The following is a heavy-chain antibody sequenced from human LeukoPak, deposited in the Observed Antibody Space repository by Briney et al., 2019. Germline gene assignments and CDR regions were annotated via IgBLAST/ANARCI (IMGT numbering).Heavy chain of an antibody. Sequence: GGSLRLSCAASGFTFSSYWMSWVRQAPGKGLEWVANIKQDGSEKYYVDSVKGRFTISRDNAKNSLYLQRNSLRAEDTAVYYCARVRDYGDFPFYFDYWGQGTLVTVSS. CDR2: IKQDGSEK. CDR1: GFTFSSYW. V-gene: IGHV3-7*01. CDR3: ARVRDYGDFPFYFDY. J-gene: IGHJ4*02. D-gene: IGHD4-17*01.